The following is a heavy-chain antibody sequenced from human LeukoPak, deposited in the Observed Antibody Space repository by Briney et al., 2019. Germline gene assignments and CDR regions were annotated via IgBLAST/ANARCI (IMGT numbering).Heavy chain of an antibody. CDR3: TRLADIVVVPTTS. CDR2: IRSKVNNYAT. Sequence: SGGSLRLSCAASGFTFSDSAIHWVRQASGKGLEWVGRIRSKVNNYATVYAASVKGRFTISRDDSKNTAYLQMNTLQTDDTAVYHCTRLADIVVVPTTSWGQGTLVTVSS. J-gene: IGHJ5*02. V-gene: IGHV3-73*01. CDR1: GFTFSDSA. D-gene: IGHD2-2*01.